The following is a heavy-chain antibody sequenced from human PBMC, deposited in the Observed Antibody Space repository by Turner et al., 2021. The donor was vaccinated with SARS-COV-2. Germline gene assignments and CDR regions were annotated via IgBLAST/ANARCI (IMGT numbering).Heavy chain of an antibody. D-gene: IGHD5-18*01. V-gene: IGHV1-2*02. CDR1: GYTFTGCY. Sequence: QVQLVQSGAEVKKPGASVRVSCKASGYTFTGCYMHWVRQAPGQGLEWLGWISPDSGGTTYAQEFQGRVTMTRDTSISTAYMELSRRRSDDTAVYYCATDSYETLWGQGTLVTVSS. CDR3: ATDSYETL. J-gene: IGHJ4*02. CDR2: ISPDSGGT.